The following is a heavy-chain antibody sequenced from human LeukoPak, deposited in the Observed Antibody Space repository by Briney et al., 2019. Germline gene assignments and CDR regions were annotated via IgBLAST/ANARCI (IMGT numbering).Heavy chain of an antibody. V-gene: IGHV3-48*04. CDR2: ISSSGSTI. J-gene: IGHJ4*02. CDR1: GFTFSSYA. Sequence: GRSLRLSCAASGFTFSSYAMSWVRQAPGKGLEWVSYISSSGSTIYYADSVKGRFTISRDNAKNSLYLQMNSLRAEDTAVYYCAIDKGVVGYDFWSGYPAGFDYWGQGTLVTVSS. D-gene: IGHD3-3*01. CDR3: AIDKGVVGYDFWSGYPAGFDY.